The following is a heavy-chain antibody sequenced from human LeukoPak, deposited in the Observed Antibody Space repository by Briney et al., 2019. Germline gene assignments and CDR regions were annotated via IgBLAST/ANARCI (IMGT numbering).Heavy chain of an antibody. Sequence: GASVKVSCKASGYTFTGYYMHWVRQAPGQGLEWMGWINPNSGGTNYAQKFQGRVTMTRDTSISTAYMELSRLRSDDTAVYYCAREGYCSSTSCYTGDAFDIWGQGTMVTVSS. CDR1: GYTFTGYY. CDR2: INPNSGGT. D-gene: IGHD2-2*02. V-gene: IGHV1-2*02. J-gene: IGHJ3*02. CDR3: AREGYCSSTSCYTGDAFDI.